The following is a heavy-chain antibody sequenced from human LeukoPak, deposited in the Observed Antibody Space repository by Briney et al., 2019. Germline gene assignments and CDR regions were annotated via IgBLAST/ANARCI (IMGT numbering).Heavy chain of an antibody. V-gene: IGHV4-59*08. D-gene: IGHD3-22*01. Sequence: SETLSLTCTVSGGSISSYYWSWIRQPPGKGPEWIGYIYYSGSTNYNPSLKSRVTISVDTSKNQFSLKLSSVTAADTAVYYCARHSYDSSGYYLEENGMDVWGQGTTVTVSS. CDR1: GGSISSYY. CDR2: IYYSGST. CDR3: ARHSYDSSGYYLEENGMDV. J-gene: IGHJ6*02.